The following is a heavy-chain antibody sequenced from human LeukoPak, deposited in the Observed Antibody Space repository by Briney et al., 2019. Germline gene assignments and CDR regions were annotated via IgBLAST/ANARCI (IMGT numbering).Heavy chain of an antibody. Sequence: PAESLTLSCAVSGFTFSSYGMHWVRQAPGKGLEWVAFIRYDGSNKYYADSVKGRFTISRDNSKNTLYLQMNSLRAEDTAVYYCAKWYYYYYYMDVWGKGTTVTVSS. CDR3: AKWYYYYYYMDV. J-gene: IGHJ6*03. CDR2: IRYDGSNK. V-gene: IGHV3-30*02. CDR1: GFTFSSYG.